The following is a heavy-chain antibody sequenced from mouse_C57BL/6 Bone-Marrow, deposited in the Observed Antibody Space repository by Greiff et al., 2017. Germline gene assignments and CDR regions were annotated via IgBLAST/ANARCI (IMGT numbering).Heavy chain of an antibody. CDR3: ARPSTVVASFDY. J-gene: IGHJ2*01. V-gene: IGHV1-64*01. Sequence: QVQLQQPGAELVKHGASVKLSCKASGYTFTSYWMHWVKQRPGQGLEWIGMIHPNSGSTNYNEKFKSKATLTVDKSSSTAYMQLSSLTSEDSAVYSCARPSTVVASFDYWGQGTTLTVSS. CDR2: IHPNSGST. D-gene: IGHD1-1*01. CDR1: GYTFTSYW.